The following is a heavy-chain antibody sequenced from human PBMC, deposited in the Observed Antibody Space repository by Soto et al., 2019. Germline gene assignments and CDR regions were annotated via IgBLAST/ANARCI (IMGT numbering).Heavy chain of an antibody. V-gene: IGHV3-23*01. CDR3: ARANGRLQDFYQYGMDV. CDR2: ISGSGGST. Sequence: GGSLRLSCAASGFTFSSYAMSWVRQAPGKGLEWVSAISGSGGSTYYADSVKGRFTISRDNSKNTLYLQMNSLRAEDTALYYCARANGRLQDFYQYGMDVWGQGTTVTVSS. J-gene: IGHJ6*02. CDR1: GFTFSSYA. D-gene: IGHD4-4*01.